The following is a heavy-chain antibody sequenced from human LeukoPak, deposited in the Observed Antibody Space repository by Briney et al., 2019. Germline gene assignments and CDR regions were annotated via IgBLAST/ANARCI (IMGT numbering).Heavy chain of an antibody. J-gene: IGHJ4*02. CDR2: IKPDGSEK. Sequence: GGSLRLSCAASGFTFSDYWMTWVRQAPGKGLEWVANIKPDGSEKYYVDSVKGRFTISRDNSKNTLYLQMNSLRADDTAIYYCAKRIQYSSSSAYFDYWGQGTLVTVSS. CDR1: GFTFSDYW. CDR3: AKRIQYSSSSAYFDY. V-gene: IGHV3-7*03. D-gene: IGHD6-6*01.